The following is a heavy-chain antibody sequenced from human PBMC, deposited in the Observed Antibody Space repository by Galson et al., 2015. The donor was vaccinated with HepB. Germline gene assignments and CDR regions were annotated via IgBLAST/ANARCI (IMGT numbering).Heavy chain of an antibody. D-gene: IGHD3-3*01. Sequence: SVKVSCKASGSTFTTYAMNWVRQAPGQALEWVGWANTNTGNPTYAQGFTGRFVFSLDTSVSTAYLQISSLEAEDTAVYYCARVFRYYDFWSGFLYYMDVWGKGTTVTVSS. CDR3: ARVFRYYDFWSGFLYYMDV. V-gene: IGHV7-4-1*02. CDR2: ANTNTGNP. J-gene: IGHJ6*03. CDR1: GSTFTTYA.